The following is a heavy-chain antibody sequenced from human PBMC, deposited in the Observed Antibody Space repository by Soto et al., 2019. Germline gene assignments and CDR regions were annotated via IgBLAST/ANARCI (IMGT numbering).Heavy chain of an antibody. D-gene: IGHD3-10*01. CDR3: ARDRVGDGAYDLDY. J-gene: IGHJ4*02. Sequence: VQLVESGGGLIQPGESLTVSCAASGLGGDKLSWVRQAPGKGLEWVALTLTTGVTMYADSVKGRFTVSRDTSKTTHYLHMNSLRVEDTAVYYCARDRVGDGAYDLDYWGQGTLVTVSS. CDR2: TLTTGVT. CDR1: GLGGDK. V-gene: IGHV3-53*01.